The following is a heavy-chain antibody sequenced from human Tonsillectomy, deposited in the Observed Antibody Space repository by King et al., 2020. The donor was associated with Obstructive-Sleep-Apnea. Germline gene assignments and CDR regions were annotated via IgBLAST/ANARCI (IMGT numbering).Heavy chain of an antibody. V-gene: IGHV4-59*01. Sequence: VQLQESGPGLVKPSETLSLTCTVSGGSLSSYYWSWIRQPPGKGLEWIGYIYYRGSNNYNPSLKSRGTISGDTSKNQFSLKLSSVTAADTAVYYCARSLPLSTVTTNFDYWGQGTLVTVSS. J-gene: IGHJ4*02. CDR1: GGSLSSYY. CDR3: ARSLPLSTVTTNFDY. CDR2: IYYRGSN. D-gene: IGHD4-17*01.